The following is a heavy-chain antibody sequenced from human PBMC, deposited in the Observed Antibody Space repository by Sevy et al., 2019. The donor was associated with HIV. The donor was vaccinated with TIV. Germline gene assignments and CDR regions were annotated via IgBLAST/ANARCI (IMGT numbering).Heavy chain of an antibody. CDR1: GFTFSSYS. CDR3: AREDPGTTWYAFDI. CDR2: ISSSSSYI. V-gene: IGHV3-21*01. J-gene: IGHJ3*02. Sequence: GGSLRLSCAASGFTFSSYSMNWVRQAPGKGLEWVSSISSSSSYIYYADSVKGRFTISRDNAKNSLYLQMNSLRAEDTAVYYCAREDPGTTWYAFDIWGHGTMVTVSS. D-gene: IGHD1-1*01.